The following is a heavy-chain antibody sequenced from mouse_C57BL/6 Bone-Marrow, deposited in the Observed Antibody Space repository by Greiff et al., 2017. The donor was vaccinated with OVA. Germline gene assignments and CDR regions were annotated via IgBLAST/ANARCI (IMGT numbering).Heavy chain of an antibody. CDR1: GYTFTSYW. CDR2: IDPSDSAT. J-gene: IGHJ2*01. Sequence: QVQLQQPGAELVRPGSSVKLSCKASGYTFTSYWMHWVKQRPIKGLEWIGNIDPSDSATHYNHKFKDKATLTVDTYYSTAYMQLSSLTSDDSVVYYCAIRGELRRLGWYYFDYGGQGTTLTVSS. CDR3: AIRGELRRLGWYYFDY. V-gene: IGHV1-52*01. D-gene: IGHD3-2*02.